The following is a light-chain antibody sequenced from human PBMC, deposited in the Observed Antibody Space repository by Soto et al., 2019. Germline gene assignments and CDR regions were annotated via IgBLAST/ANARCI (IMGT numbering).Light chain of an antibody. V-gene: IGKV1-5*01. J-gene: IGKJ1*01. Sequence: ASVGDRVTVTCRASDNIKNWLAWYQKTPGKAPKVLISDASRLETGVPSRFSGSGYGTDFTLTITSLQTDDFGTYHCQQYDVHPKTFGQGTKVDIK. CDR1: DNIKNW. CDR3: QQYDVHPKT. CDR2: DAS.